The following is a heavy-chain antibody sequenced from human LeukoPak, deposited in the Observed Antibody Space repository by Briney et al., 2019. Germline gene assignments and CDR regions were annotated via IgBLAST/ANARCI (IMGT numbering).Heavy chain of an antibody. CDR1: GASVSSYY. CDR3: ARGVDTTSTPFGY. CDR2: VYNSGST. V-gene: IGHV4-59*02. Sequence: SETLSLTCSVSGASVSSYYWTWIRQPPGKGLEWIGYVYNSGSTNYNPSLKSRVTISLDTSKNQFSLSLSSVSAADTAVYYCARGVDTTSTPFGYWGQGILVTVSS. J-gene: IGHJ4*02. D-gene: IGHD2-15*01.